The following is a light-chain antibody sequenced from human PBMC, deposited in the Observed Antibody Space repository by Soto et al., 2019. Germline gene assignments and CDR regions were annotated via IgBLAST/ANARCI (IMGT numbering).Light chain of an antibody. Sequence: DIQMTQSPSSLSASVGDRVTITCRASQSINTYLNWYQHKPGKAPKVLIYVASNLQSGVPSRFSGGGSGTECSRTISSLQAEDFATYYCQQTYRAPLTFGGGTIVEIK. V-gene: IGKV1-39*01. CDR3: QQTYRAPLT. CDR1: QSINTY. J-gene: IGKJ4*01. CDR2: VAS.